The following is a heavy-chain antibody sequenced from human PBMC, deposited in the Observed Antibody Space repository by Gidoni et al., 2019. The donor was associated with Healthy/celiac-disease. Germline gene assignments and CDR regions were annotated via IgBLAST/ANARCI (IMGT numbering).Heavy chain of an antibody. J-gene: IGHJ3*02. V-gene: IGHV3-30*18. CDR2: ISYDGSNK. D-gene: IGHD4-17*01. Sequence: QVQLVESGGGVVQPGRSLRLSCAASGFTFSSYGMHWVRQAPGKGLEWVAVISYDGSNKYYADSVKGRFTISRDNSKNTLYLQMNSLRAEDTAVYYCAKPMTTVTRDAFDIWGQGTMVTVSS. CDR3: AKPMTTVTRDAFDI. CDR1: GFTFSSYG.